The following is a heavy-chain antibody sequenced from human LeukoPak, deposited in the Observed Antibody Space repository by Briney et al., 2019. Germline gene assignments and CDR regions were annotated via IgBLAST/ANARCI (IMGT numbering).Heavy chain of an antibody. D-gene: IGHD6-19*01. CDR3: ARDPPSSGWYYYYYGMDV. V-gene: IGHV3-48*03. CDR2: ISSSGSTI. J-gene: IGHJ6*02. Sequence: PSGGSLRLSCAASGFTFSSYEMNWVRQAPGKGLEWVSYISSSGSTIYYADSVKGRFTISRDNAKNSLYLQVNSLRAEDTAVYYCARDPPSSGWYYYYYGMDVWGQGTTVTVSS. CDR1: GFTFSSYE.